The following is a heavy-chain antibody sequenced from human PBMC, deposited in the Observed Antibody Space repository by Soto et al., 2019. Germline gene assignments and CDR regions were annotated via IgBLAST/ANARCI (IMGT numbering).Heavy chain of an antibody. J-gene: IGHJ6*02. CDR3: ARDRLRYNWNDFPYYYYGMDV. V-gene: IGHV3-30-3*01. Sequence: QVQLVESGGGVVQPGRSLRLSCAASGFTFSSYAMHWVRQAPGKGLEWVAVISYDGSNKYYADSVKGRFTTSRDNSKNTLYLQMNSLRAEVTAVYYCARDRLRYNWNDFPYYYYGMDVWGQGTTVTVSS. CDR1: GFTFSSYA. CDR2: ISYDGSNK. D-gene: IGHD1-1*01.